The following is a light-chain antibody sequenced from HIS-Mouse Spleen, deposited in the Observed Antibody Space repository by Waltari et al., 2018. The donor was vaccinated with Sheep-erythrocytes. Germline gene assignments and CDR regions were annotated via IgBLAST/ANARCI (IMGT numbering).Light chain of an antibody. CDR2: EGS. V-gene: IGLV2-23*01. Sequence: QSALTQPASVSGSPGQSITISCTGTSSDVGSYNFVPWYQQHPGKAPKLMIYEGSKRPSGVSNRFSGSKSGNTASLTISGLQAEDEADYYCCSYAGSSTPWVFGGGTKLTVL. CDR3: CSYAGSSTPWV. CDR1: SSDVGSYNF. J-gene: IGLJ3*02.